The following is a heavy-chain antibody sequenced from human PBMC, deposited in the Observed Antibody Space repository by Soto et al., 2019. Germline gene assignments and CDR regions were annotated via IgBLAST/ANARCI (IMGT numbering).Heavy chain of an antibody. CDR3: ARHPERIAQIGWFDP. CDR2: IRSSSSTI. J-gene: IGHJ5*02. CDR1: GFTFSSNS. D-gene: IGHD6-13*01. V-gene: IGHV3-48*01. Sequence: EVQLVESGGGLVQPGGSLRLSFAASGFTFSSNSMNGVRQAPGKGRGWVSYIRSSSSTIYYADSVKGRFTISRDNAKNSLYLQMNSLRAEDTAVYYCARHPERIAQIGWFDPWGQGTLVTVSS.